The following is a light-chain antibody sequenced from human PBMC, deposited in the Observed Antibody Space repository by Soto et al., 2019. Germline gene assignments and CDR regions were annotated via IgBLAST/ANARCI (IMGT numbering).Light chain of an antibody. CDR3: HQYNFWPT. CDR1: QSVSST. J-gene: IGKJ1*01. V-gene: IGKV3-15*01. CDR2: GTS. Sequence: EIVMTQSPATLSVSPWERATLSCRASQSVSSTLAWYQQKPGQSPRLLIYGTSTRATGIPARFSGSGSGTEFTLTISSLQSEDFAVYYCHQYNFWPTFGQGTKVDIK.